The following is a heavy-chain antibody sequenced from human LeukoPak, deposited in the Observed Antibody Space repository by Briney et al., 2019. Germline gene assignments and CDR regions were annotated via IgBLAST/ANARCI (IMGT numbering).Heavy chain of an antibody. J-gene: IGHJ6*03. CDR1: GGSISSGGYY. CDR3: PRRAAADTNYYYYYMDV. Sequence: SQTLSLTCTVSGGSISSGGYYWSWIRQHPGRGPEWIGYICYSGSTYYNPSLKSRVTISVDTSKNQFSLKLSSVTAADTAVYYCPRRAAADTNYYYYYMDVSGKGTTVTVSS. CDR2: ICYSGST. D-gene: IGHD6-13*01. V-gene: IGHV4-31*03.